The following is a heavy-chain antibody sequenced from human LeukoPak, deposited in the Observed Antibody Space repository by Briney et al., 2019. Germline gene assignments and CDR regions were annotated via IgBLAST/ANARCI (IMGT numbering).Heavy chain of an antibody. Sequence: SETLSLTCTVSGGSISSYYWSWIRQPPGEGLEWIGYIYYSGSTNYNSSLNSRVTISVDTSKNQFSLKLSSVTAADTAVYYCARGGFICSSTSCQYYYYYYYMDVWGKGTTVTVSS. V-gene: IGHV4-59*01. CDR2: IYYSGST. D-gene: IGHD2-2*01. CDR3: ARGGFICSSTSCQYYYYYYYMDV. J-gene: IGHJ6*03. CDR1: GGSISSYY.